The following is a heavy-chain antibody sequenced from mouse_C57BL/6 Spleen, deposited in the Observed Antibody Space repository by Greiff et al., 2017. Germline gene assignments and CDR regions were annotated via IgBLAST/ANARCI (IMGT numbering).Heavy chain of an antibody. CDR3: ARDYGSSYPFAY. V-gene: IGHV1-64*01. CDR1: GYTFTSYW. D-gene: IGHD1-1*01. J-gene: IGHJ3*01. CDR2: IHPNIGST. Sequence: VQLQQPGAELVKPGASVKLSCKASGYTFTSYWMHWVKQRPGQGLEWIGMIHPNIGSTNYNEKFKSKATLTVDKSSSTAYMQLSSLTSEDSAVYYCARDYGSSYPFAYWRQGSLVTVSA.